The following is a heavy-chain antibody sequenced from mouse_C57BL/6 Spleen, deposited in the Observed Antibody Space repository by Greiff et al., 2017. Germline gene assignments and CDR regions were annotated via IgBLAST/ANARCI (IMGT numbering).Heavy chain of an antibody. CDR3: ARQLLRYFDY. D-gene: IGHD1-1*01. CDR2: INPGSGGT. V-gene: IGHV1-54*01. Sequence: QVQLQQSGAELVRPGTSVKVSCKASGYAFTNYLIEWVKQRPGQGLEWIGVINPGSGGTNYNEKFKGKATLPADKSSSTAYMQLSSLTSEDSAVYFCARQLLRYFDYWGQGTTLTVSS. CDR1: GYAFTNYL. J-gene: IGHJ2*01.